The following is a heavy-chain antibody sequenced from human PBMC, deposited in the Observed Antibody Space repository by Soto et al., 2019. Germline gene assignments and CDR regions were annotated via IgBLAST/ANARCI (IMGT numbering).Heavy chain of an antibody. CDR2: IIPIFGTA. Sequence: QVQLVQSGAEVKKPGSSVKVSCKASGGTFSSYAISWVRQAPGQGREWMGGIIPIFGTANYAQKFQGRVTITADESTSTAYMELSSMRSEDTAVYYCARLRPYSSGWYEGYFDYCGQGTLVTVSS. D-gene: IGHD6-19*01. V-gene: IGHV1-69*01. J-gene: IGHJ4*02. CDR3: ARLRPYSSGWYEGYFDY. CDR1: GGTFSSYA.